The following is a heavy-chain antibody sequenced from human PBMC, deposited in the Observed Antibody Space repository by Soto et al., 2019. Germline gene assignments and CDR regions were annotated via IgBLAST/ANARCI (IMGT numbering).Heavy chain of an antibody. CDR3: ARGMARDFLWYFDL. J-gene: IGHJ2*01. CDR1: SGSISSSNW. CDR2: IYHSGST. V-gene: IGHV4-4*02. Sequence: PSETLSLTCAVSSGSISSSNWWSWVRQPPGKGLEWIGEIYHSGSTNYNPSLKSRVTISVDKSKNQFSLKLSSVTAADTAVYYCARGMARDFLWYFDLWGRGTLVTVSS.